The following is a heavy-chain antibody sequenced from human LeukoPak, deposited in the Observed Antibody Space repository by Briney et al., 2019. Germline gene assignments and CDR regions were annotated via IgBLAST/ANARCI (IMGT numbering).Heavy chain of an antibody. J-gene: IGHJ4*02. CDR1: GFTFSSYG. D-gene: IGHD2-15*01. V-gene: IGHV3-33*01. CDR3: ARERGYCSGGSCHGDFDY. Sequence: GGSLRLSCAASGFTFSSYGMHWVRQAPGKGLEWVAVIWYDGSNKYYADSVKGRFTISRDNSKNTLYLQMNSLRAEDTAVYYCARERGYCSGGSCHGDFDYWGQGTLVTVSS. CDR2: IWYDGSNK.